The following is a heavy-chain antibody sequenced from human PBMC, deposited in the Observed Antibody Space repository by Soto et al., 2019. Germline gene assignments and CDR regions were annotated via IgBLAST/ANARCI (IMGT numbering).Heavy chain of an antibody. V-gene: IGHV3-15*07. CDR2: IKSKIDGGTT. CDR1: VWKFSSAW. J-gene: IGHJ4*01. D-gene: IGHD2-15*01. CDR3: PTDSYIDLPIALFAF. Sequence: SLRLSGAASVWKFSSAWINWVRQDNGKGLEWVGRIKSKIDGGTTDFAAPVKGRFAISRDDSKNIAYMQMNSLKIEDTAVFFFPTDSYIDLPIALFAFRGHGTLVPVSS.